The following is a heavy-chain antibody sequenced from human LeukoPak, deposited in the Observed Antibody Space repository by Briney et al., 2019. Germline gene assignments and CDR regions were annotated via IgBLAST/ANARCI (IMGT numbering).Heavy chain of an antibody. CDR2: IGRGYGIT. CDR3: ARETVHY. CDR1: GFTFSNYE. V-gene: IGHV3-48*03. J-gene: IGHJ4*02. Sequence: PGGPLRLSCAASGFTFSNYEFNWVRQAPGKGLEWVSYIGRGYGITYYADSVKGRFTVSRDDAKNSVYLQMNSLRAEDTAIYYCARETVHYWGQGILVTVSS. D-gene: IGHD4-17*01.